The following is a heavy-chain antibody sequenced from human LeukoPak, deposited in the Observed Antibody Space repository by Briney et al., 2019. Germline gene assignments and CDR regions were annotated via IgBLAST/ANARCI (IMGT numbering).Heavy chain of an antibody. D-gene: IGHD3-9*01. CDR1: GVSFSGYY. CDR3: ARDPLSYDILAGYYTNNWFDP. J-gene: IGHJ5*02. Sequence: PSETLSLTCASYGVSFSGYYWSWIRQPPGKGLEWIGEINQSGSTNYNPSLKSRVTISVDTSKKQVSLKLSTVTAADTAVYYCARDPLSYDILAGYYTNNWFDPWGQGTLVTVSS. V-gene: IGHV4-34*01. CDR2: INQSGST.